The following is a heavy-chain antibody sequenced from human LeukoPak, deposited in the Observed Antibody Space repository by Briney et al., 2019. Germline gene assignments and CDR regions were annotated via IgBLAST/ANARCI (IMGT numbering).Heavy chain of an antibody. J-gene: IGHJ3*02. CDR2: IYHSGST. V-gene: IGHV4-4*02. Sequence: SGTLSLICAVSGGSISSSNWWSWVRQPPGKGLEWIGEIYHSGSTNYNPSLKSRVTISVDKSKNQFSLKLSSVTAADTAVYYCASPRGYSGYERAFDIWGQGTMVTVSS. CDR1: GGSISSSNW. D-gene: IGHD5-12*01. CDR3: ASPRGYSGYERAFDI.